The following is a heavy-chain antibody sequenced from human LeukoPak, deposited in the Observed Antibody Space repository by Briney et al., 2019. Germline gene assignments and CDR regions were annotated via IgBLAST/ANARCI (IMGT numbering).Heavy chain of an antibody. CDR3: ARDSPGIAAAGNFDY. V-gene: IGHV7-4-1*02. J-gene: IGHJ4*02. Sequence: ASVKVSCKASGYTFTSYAMNWVRQAPGQGLEWMGWINTNTGNPTYAQGFTGRFVFSLDTSVSTAYLQISSLKAEGTAVYYCARDSPGIAAAGNFDYWGQGTLVTVSS. CDR2: INTNTGNP. CDR1: GYTFTSYA. D-gene: IGHD6-13*01.